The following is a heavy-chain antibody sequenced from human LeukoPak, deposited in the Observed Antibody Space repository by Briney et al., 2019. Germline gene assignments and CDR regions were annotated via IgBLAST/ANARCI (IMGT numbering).Heavy chain of an antibody. V-gene: IGHV3-11*01. CDR3: ARVSRSGIAAAGY. D-gene: IGHD6-13*01. J-gene: IGHJ4*02. CDR1: GFTFSDYY. CDR2: ISSSGSTV. Sequence: GGSLRLSCAASGFTFSDYYMSWIRQAPGKGLEWVSYISSSGSTVYYADSVKGRFTISRDNAKNSLYLQMNSLRAEDTAVYYCARVSRSGIAAAGYWGQGTLVTVSS.